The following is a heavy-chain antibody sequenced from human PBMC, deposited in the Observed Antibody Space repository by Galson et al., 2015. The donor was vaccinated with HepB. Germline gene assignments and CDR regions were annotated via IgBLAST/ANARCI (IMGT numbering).Heavy chain of an antibody. CDR3: TTAEGPSH. CDR2: IKTRAEGGTS. D-gene: IGHD1-14*01. CDR1: GFTFTNIW. Sequence: SLRLSCAASGFTFTNIWMSWVRQAPGKGLEWVGRIKTRAEGGTSEYGASVKGRFSISRDDSKNTLYLQMNSLKIDDTAVYYCTTAEGPSHWGRGTLVTVSS. J-gene: IGHJ4*02. V-gene: IGHV3-15*01.